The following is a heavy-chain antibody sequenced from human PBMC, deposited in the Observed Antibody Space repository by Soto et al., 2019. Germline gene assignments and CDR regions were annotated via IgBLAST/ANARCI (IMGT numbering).Heavy chain of an antibody. V-gene: IGHV1-3*01. CDR2: INAGNGNT. J-gene: IGHJ2*01. D-gene: IGHD1-26*01. Sequence: QVQLVQSGAEVKKPGASVKVSCKASGYTFTSYAMHWVRQAPRQRLEWMGWINAGNGNTKYSQKFQGRVTITRDTSASTAYMELSSLRSEDTAVYSCARGGSLYWYFDLWGRGTLVTVSS. CDR1: GYTFTSYA. CDR3: ARGGSLYWYFDL.